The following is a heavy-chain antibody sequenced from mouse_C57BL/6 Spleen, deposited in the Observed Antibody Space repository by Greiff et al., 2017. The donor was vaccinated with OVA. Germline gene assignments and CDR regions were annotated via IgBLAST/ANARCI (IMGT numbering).Heavy chain of an antibody. V-gene: IGHV1-74*01. CDR1: GYTFTSYW. D-gene: IGHD2-4*01. Sequence: VQLQQPGAELVKPGASVKVSCKASGYTFTSYWMHWVKQRPGQGLEWIGRIHPSDSDTNYNQKFKGKATLTVDKSSSTAYMQLSSLTSEDSAVYYCANPSLYCEWDGDRYFDVWGTGTTGTVSS. CDR3: ANPSLYCEWDGDRYFDV. J-gene: IGHJ1*03. CDR2: IHPSDSDT.